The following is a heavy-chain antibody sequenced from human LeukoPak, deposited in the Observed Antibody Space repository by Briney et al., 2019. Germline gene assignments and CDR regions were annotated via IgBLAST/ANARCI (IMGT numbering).Heavy chain of an antibody. Sequence: ASVKVSCKASGYTFTSYYMHWVRQAPGQGLEWMGIINPSGGSTNYAQKLQGRVTMTTDTSTSTAYMELRSLRSDDTAVYYCARGAVAGLNVADYWGQGTLVTVSS. D-gene: IGHD6-19*01. CDR1: GYTFTSYY. J-gene: IGHJ4*02. CDR3: ARGAVAGLNVADY. V-gene: IGHV1-46*01. CDR2: INPSGGST.